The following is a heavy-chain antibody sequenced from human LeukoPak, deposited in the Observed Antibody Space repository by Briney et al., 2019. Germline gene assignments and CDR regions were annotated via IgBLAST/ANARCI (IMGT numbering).Heavy chain of an antibody. D-gene: IGHD2-15*01. CDR2: ISSNGGST. V-gene: IGHV3-64*01. CDR1: GFTFSSYA. Sequence: RGSLRLSCAASGFTFSSYAMHWVRQAPGKGLEYVSAISSNGGSTYYANSVKGRFTISRDNSKNTLYLQMGSLRAEDMAVYYCARPVVPAAPYYYYGMDVWGQGTTVTVSS. CDR3: ARPVVPAAPYYYYGMDV. J-gene: IGHJ6*02.